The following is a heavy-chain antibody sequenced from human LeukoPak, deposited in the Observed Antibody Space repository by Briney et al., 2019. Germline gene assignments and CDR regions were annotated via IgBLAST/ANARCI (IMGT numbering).Heavy chain of an antibody. CDR3: TTIKRGDIFGYFDF. Sequence: SETLSLTCTVSGGSMTTHHWNWIRQNPGKGLEWIGYVFDSGRTKVNPSLMSRVTLSTDTSKNQLSLRLSSVTAADTAVYYCTTIKRGDIFGYFDFWGQGILVTVSS. CDR1: GGSMTTHH. CDR2: VFDSGRT. D-gene: IGHD5-18*01. V-gene: IGHV4-59*11. J-gene: IGHJ4*02.